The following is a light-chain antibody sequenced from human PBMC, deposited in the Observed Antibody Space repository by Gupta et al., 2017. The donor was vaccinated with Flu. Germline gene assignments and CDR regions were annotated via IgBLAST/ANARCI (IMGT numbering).Light chain of an antibody. Sequence: QTVVTHEPSFSVSPGGTGPLTSGLSSGSVSTSYYPSWYQQTPGQAPRTLIYSTNTRSSGVPDRFSGSILGNKAALTITGAQADDESDYYCVLYMGSGIWVFGGGTKLTVL. J-gene: IGLJ3*02. CDR1: SGSVSTSYY. CDR2: STN. V-gene: IGLV8-61*01. CDR3: VLYMGSGIWV.